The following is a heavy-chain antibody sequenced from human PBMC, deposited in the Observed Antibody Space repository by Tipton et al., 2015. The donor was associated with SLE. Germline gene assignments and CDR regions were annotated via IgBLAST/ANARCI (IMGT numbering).Heavy chain of an antibody. CDR3: ARDAEEYGDYGNNSYYGMDV. D-gene: IGHD4-17*01. J-gene: IGHJ6*02. V-gene: IGHV3-74*01. CDR1: GFTFSSYW. CDR2: INSDGSST. Sequence: SLRLSCAASGFTFSSYWMHWVRQAPGKGLVWVSRINSDGSSTSYADSVRGRFTVSRDNAKNTLYLQMNSLRAEDTAVYYCARDAEEYGDYGNNSYYGMDVWGQGTTVTVSS.